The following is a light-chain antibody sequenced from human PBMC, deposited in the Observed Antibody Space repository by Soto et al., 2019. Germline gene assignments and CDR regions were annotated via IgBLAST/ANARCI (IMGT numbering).Light chain of an antibody. J-gene: IGKJ2*01. V-gene: IGKV3-20*01. CDR3: QQYGNSPPYT. CDR2: GAS. Sequence: EIVLTQSPGTLSLSPGEGATLSCRASQSVSSNSLAWYQQKPGQPPSLIIFGASNRASDIPDRFSGSGSGTDFTLTISRLEPEDFEVYYCQQYGNSPPYTFGQGTKLEIK. CDR1: QSVSSNS.